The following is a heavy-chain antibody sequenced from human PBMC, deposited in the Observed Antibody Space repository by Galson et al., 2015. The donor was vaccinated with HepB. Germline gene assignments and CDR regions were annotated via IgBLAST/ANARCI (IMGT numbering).Heavy chain of an antibody. CDR2: IYYSGST. CDR3: ARGINMMGP. CDR1: DGSIINYY. D-gene: IGHD3-22*01. Sequence: SETLSLTCTVSDGSIINYYWSWLRQPPGKGLEWIGYIYYSGSTNYNPSLKSRVTISVDTSKNQFSLKLGSVTAADTAVYYCARGINMMGPWGQGTLVTVSS. J-gene: IGHJ5*02. V-gene: IGHV4-59*01.